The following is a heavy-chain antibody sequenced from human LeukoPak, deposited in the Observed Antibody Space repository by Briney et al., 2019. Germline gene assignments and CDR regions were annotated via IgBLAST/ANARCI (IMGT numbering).Heavy chain of an antibody. CDR1: GFTVSSNY. CDR2: IYSGGST. Sequence: GGSLRLSCAASGFTVSSNYMSWVRQAPGKGLEWVSVIYSGGSTYYADSVKGRFTISRDNSKNTLYLQMSSLRAEDTAVYYCARAQGYYDSSGYYPFWGQGTLVTVSS. CDR3: ARAQGYYDSSGYYPF. J-gene: IGHJ4*02. D-gene: IGHD3-22*01. V-gene: IGHV3-53*01.